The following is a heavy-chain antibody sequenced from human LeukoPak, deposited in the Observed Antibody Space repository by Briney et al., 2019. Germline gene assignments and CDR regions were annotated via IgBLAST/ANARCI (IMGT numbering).Heavy chain of an antibody. J-gene: IGHJ4*02. V-gene: IGHV4-34*01. Sequence: SETLSLTCAVYGGSFSGYYWSWIRQPPGKGLEWIGSIYYSGSTYYNPSLKSRVTISVDTSKNQFSLKLSSVTAADTAVYYCARDLGGSYFDYWGQGTLVTVSS. D-gene: IGHD1-26*01. CDR2: IYYSGST. CDR3: ARDLGGSYFDY. CDR1: GGSFSGYY.